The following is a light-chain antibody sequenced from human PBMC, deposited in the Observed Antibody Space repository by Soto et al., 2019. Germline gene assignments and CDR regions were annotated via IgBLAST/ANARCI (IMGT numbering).Light chain of an antibody. CDR1: QNISTY. J-gene: IGKJ2*01. CDR3: QQSYSTLD. V-gene: IGKV1-39*01. CDR2: AAS. Sequence: DIQMTQSPSSLSASVGDRVTITCRASQNISTYLNWYQQKPGKAPKLLIYAASSLQSGVPSRFSGSGSESDFTLTISSLQPEDFATYFCQQSYSTLDFGQGTKLEIK.